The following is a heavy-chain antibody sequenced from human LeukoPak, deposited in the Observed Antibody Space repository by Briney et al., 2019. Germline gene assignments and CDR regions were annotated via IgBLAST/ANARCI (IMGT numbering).Heavy chain of an antibody. Sequence: GASVKVSCKASGGTFSSYAISWVRQAPGQGLEWMGGIIPIFGTANYAQKFQGRVTITTGESTSTAYMELSSLRSEDTAVYYCAKALDSSGWFNAFDIWGQGTMVTVSS. V-gene: IGHV1-69*05. CDR3: AKALDSSGWFNAFDI. CDR2: IIPIFGTA. D-gene: IGHD6-19*01. CDR1: GGTFSSYA. J-gene: IGHJ3*02.